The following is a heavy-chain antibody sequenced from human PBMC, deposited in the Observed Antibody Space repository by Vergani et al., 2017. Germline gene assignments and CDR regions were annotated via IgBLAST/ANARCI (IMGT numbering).Heavy chain of an antibody. CDR1: GFTFDDYA. CDR2: ISWNSGSI. J-gene: IGHJ4*02. Sequence: EVQLVESGGGLVQPGRSLRLSCAASGFTFDDYAMHWVRQAPGKGLEWVSGISWNSGSIGYADSVKGRFTISRDNAKNSLYLQMNSLRAEDTALYYCAKDTSDSYGGCFDYWGQGTLVTVSS. V-gene: IGHV3-9*01. CDR3: AKDTSDSYGGCFDY. D-gene: IGHD5-18*01.